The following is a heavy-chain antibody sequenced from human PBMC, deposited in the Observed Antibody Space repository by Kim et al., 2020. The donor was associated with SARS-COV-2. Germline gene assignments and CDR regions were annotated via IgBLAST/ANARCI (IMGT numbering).Heavy chain of an antibody. D-gene: IGHD3-10*01. CDR1: GYTFTSHY. Sequence: ASVKVSCKASGYTFTSHYIHWVRQAPGQGVQWVGVFNPSGGTTTYAQLFQGRVTMTGDTSTSTVYMDLSSLRSEDTAVYFCARGSSPSSHFDSWGQGTLITVSS. V-gene: IGHV1-46*01. CDR2: FNPSGGTT. CDR3: ARGSSPSSHFDS. J-gene: IGHJ4*02.